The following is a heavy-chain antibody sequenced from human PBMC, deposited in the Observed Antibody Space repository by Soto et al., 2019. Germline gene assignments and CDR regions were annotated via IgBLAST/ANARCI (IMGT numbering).Heavy chain of an antibody. CDR2: IYYSGST. V-gene: IGHV4-39*01. D-gene: IGHD1-26*01. Sequence: SETLSLTCTVSGVPMSSSGYYWGWIRQPPGKGLEWIGSIYYSGSTFYNPSLKSRVTLSIDTSRNQFSLKLSSVTAADSAVYYCARGDSGSYNNWFDAWGQGTLVTVSS. CDR3: ARGDSGSYNNWFDA. J-gene: IGHJ5*02. CDR1: GVPMSSSGYY.